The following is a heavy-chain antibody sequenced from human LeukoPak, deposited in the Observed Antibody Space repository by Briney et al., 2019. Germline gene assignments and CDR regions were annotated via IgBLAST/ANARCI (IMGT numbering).Heavy chain of an antibody. D-gene: IGHD3-10*01. V-gene: IGHV3-21*01. Sequence: GGSLRLSCAASGFTFSSYSMNWVRQAPGKGLEWVSSISSSSSYIYYADSVKGRFTISRDNAKNSLYLQMNSLRAEDTAVYYCARITGYGSGSYTPYYYYYYMDVWGKGTTVTVSS. CDR2: ISSSSSYI. CDR3: ARITGYGSGSYTPYYYYYYMDV. J-gene: IGHJ6*03. CDR1: GFTFSSYS.